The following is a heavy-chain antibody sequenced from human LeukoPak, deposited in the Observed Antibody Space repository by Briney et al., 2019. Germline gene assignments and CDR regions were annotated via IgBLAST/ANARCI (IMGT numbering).Heavy chain of an antibody. Sequence: SETLSLTCTVSGGSISSYYWSWIRQPPGKGLEWIGYIYYSGSTNYNPSLKSRVTISVDTSKNQFSLKLSSVTAADTAVYYCARVSKLLPYYYYYYMDVWGKGTTVTVSS. CDR1: GGSISSYY. J-gene: IGHJ6*03. CDR3: ARVSKLLPYYYYYYMDV. D-gene: IGHD2-15*01. V-gene: IGHV4-59*12. CDR2: IYYSGST.